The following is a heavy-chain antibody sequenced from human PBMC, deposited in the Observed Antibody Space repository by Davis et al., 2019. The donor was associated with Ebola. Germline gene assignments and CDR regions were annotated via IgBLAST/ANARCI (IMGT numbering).Heavy chain of an antibody. CDR2: IKEDGTEK. J-gene: IGHJ6*02. V-gene: IGHV3-7*03. CDR1: GFTFSSYW. CDR3: ARGLGDYLLYGVGYYYYAMDV. D-gene: IGHD4-17*01. Sequence: GGSLRLSCTASGFTFSSYWMSWVRQAPGKGLEWVANIKEDGTEKKYLDSLKGRFTISRDNAKNSLYLQMNSLRAEDTAVYFCARGLGDYLLYGVGYYYYAMDVWGQGTTVTVSS.